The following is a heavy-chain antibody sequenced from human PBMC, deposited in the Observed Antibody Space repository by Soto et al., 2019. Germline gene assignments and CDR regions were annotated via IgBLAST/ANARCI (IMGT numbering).Heavy chain of an antibody. D-gene: IGHD3-9*01. CDR3: AHSAYFETTGYYFYYFDY. CDR2: IYWDDDK. V-gene: IGHV2-5*02. J-gene: IGHJ4*02. Sequence: QITLKESGPPLVRPTQTLTLTCTFSAFSLSTSGVGVGWIRQPPGKALEWLALIYWDDDKRYSPSLRNRLTITKDCSKNQVVLTKTNMDPVDTATYLCAHSAYFETTGYYFYYFDYWGQGTLVTVSS. CDR1: AFSLSTSGVG.